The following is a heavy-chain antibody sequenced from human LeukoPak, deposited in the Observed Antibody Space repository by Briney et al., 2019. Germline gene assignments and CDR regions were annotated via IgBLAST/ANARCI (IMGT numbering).Heavy chain of an antibody. CDR3: AREITMVRMDAFDI. D-gene: IGHD3-10*01. CDR1: GYTFTSNG. CDR2: ISAYNGNT. Sequence: GTSVKVSCKASGYTFTSNGISWVRHAPGQGLEWMGWISAYNGNTNYAQKLQGRVTMTTDTSTSTAYMELRSLRSDDTAVYYCAREITMVRMDAFDIWGQGTMVTVSS. J-gene: IGHJ3*02. V-gene: IGHV1-18*01.